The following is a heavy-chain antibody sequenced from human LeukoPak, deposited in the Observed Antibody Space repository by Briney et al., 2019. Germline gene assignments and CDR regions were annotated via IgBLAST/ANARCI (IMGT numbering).Heavy chain of an antibody. V-gene: IGHV5-51*01. D-gene: IGHD5-24*01. J-gene: IGHJ3*02. CDR1: GYSFTSYK. CDR2: IYPSDSDT. Sequence: GESLKISCKASGYSFTSYKNGWGRQMPGKGLEWMGTIYPSDSDTRYSPSFKGQVTISADKSMSTAYLQLSSLKASDTAMYYCARHEGDGYNDDAFDIWGQGTMVTVSS. CDR3: ARHEGDGYNDDAFDI.